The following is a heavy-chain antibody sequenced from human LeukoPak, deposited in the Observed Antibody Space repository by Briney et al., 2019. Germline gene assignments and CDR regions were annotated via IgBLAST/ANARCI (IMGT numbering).Heavy chain of an antibody. Sequence: ASVKVSCKASGYTFSDYAMHWVRQAPGQRFEWMGWIDAGNGDTRYSQKFQGRVTITRDTSISRAYMELSRLRSDDTAAYYCARLSVPGSGSSHFDCWGQGTLVTVSS. CDR2: IDAGNGDT. D-gene: IGHD1-26*01. V-gene: IGHV1-3*01. CDR3: ARLSVPGSGSSHFDC. CDR1: GYTFSDYA. J-gene: IGHJ4*02.